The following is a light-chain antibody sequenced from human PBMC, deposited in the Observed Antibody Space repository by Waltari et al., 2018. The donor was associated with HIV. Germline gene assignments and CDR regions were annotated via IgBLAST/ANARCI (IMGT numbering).Light chain of an antibody. J-gene: IGKJ4*01. V-gene: IGKV4-1*01. CDR3: QQYYSTPSLT. CDR2: WAS. Sequence: DIQMTQSPSTLSASVGDRVTITCRASQSISSWLAWYQQKPGQPPKLLIYWASTRESGVPDRFSGSGSGTDFTLTISSLQAEDVAVYYCQQYYSTPSLTFGGGTKVEIK. CDR1: QSISSW.